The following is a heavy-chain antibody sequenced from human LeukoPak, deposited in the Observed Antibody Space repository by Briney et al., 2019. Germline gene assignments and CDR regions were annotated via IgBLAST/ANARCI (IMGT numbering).Heavy chain of an antibody. CDR3: ARVGDHFHWYLDL. Sequence: GGSLRLSCAASGFTVSTKYMKWVRQATGKGLEWVSILYSGSGTYYADSGKGRFTISRDSSKNILSLQMNNLRAEDTAVYYCARVGDHFHWYLDLWGRGTLVTVSS. J-gene: IGHJ2*01. D-gene: IGHD3-10*01. CDR1: GFTVSTKY. CDR2: LYSGSGT. V-gene: IGHV3-53*01.